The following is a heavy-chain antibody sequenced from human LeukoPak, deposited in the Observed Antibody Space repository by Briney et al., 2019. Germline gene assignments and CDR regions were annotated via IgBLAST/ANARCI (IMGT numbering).Heavy chain of an antibody. CDR3: ARGRAGAGQQERKSTIDH. Sequence: GGSLRLSCAASGFTFSSYSMNWVRQAPGKGLEWVSYISSSSSTIYYADSVKGRFAISRDSSSSTLHLQMNSLRPEDTAVYYCARGRAGAGQQERKSTIDHWGQGTLVTVSS. V-gene: IGHV3-48*01. J-gene: IGHJ4*02. CDR1: GFTFSSYS. D-gene: IGHD6-13*01. CDR2: ISSSSSTI.